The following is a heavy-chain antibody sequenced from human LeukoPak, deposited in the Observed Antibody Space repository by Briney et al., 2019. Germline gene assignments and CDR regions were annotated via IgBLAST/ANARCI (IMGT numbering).Heavy chain of an antibody. CDR1: GGSISSRTHY. Sequence: SETLSLTCTVSGGSISSRTHYWGWIRQTPGKGLEWIGSIFYSGSSYYNPSLKSRVTISVGTSKNQFSLKLSSVTAADTAVYYCARVTIFGVVGYYYYYYMDVWGKGTTVTVSS. V-gene: IGHV4-39*07. D-gene: IGHD3-3*01. CDR2: IFYSGSS. CDR3: ARVTIFGVVGYYYYYYMDV. J-gene: IGHJ6*03.